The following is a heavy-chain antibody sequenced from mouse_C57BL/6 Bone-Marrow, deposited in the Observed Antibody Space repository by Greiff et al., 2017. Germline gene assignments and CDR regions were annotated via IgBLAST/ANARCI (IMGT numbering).Heavy chain of an antibody. CDR2: IDPENGDT. Sequence: VQLQQSGAELVRPGASVKLSCTASGFNIKDDYMHWVKQRPEQGLEWIGWIDPENGDTEYASKFQGKATITADTSSNTAYLQLSSLTSEDTAVYYCTPYYSLVYWGQGTTLTVSS. CDR1: GFNIKDDY. D-gene: IGHD2-12*01. CDR3: TPYYSLVY. V-gene: IGHV14-4*01. J-gene: IGHJ2*01.